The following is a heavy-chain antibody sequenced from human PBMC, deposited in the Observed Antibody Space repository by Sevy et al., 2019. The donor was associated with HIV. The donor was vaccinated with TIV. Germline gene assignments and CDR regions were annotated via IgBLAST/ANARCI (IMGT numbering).Heavy chain of an antibody. Sequence: GGSLRLSCAASGFTFSSFGMHWVRQAPGKGLEWVAFIQYDGDNKYYADSVKGRFTISRDNSNNMLYLQMNSLTPEDTAVYYCAKRGGPRIVVVPARNGGTHYMDVWGKGTTVTVSS. D-gene: IGHD2-2*01. J-gene: IGHJ6*03. CDR3: AKRGGPRIVVVPARNGGTHYMDV. CDR2: IQYDGDNK. CDR1: GFTFSSFG. V-gene: IGHV3-30*02.